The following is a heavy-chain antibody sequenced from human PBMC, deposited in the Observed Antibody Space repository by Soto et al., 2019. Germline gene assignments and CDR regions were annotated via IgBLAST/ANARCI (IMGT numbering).Heavy chain of an antibody. CDR1: GFTFSSYA. D-gene: IGHD2-15*01. J-gene: IGHJ4*02. CDR2: ISSNGGPT. Sequence: GGSLRLSCSASGFTFSSYAMHWVRQAPGKGLQYVSSISSNGGPTYYTDSVKGRFTITRDNSKNTLYLQMNSLRVEDTAVYYCVKDRWIDYWGKGTLVTVSS. CDR3: VKDRWIDY. V-gene: IGHV3-64D*06.